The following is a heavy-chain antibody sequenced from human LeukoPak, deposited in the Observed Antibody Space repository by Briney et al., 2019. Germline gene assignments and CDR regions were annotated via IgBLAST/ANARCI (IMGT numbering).Heavy chain of an antibody. J-gene: IGHJ4*02. CDR2: IIPIFGTA. CDR3: ATYYYDSSGYPFD. V-gene: IGHV1-69*13. CDR1: GGTFSSYA. D-gene: IGHD3-22*01. Sequence: GASVKVSCKASGGTFSSYAISWVRQAPGQGPEWMGGIIPIFGTANYAQKFQGRVTITADESTSTAYMELSSLRSEDTAVYYCATYYYDSSGYPFDWGQGTLVTVSS.